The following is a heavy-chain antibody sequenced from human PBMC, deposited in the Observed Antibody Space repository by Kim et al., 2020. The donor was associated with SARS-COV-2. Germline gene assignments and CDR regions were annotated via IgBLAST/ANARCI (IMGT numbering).Heavy chain of an antibody. CDR3: ARGGDGYNYYYYYGMDV. D-gene: IGHD5-12*01. J-gene: IGHJ6*02. Sequence: VKGRFTISRDNAKNSLYLQMNSLRAEDTAVYYCARGGDGYNYYYYYGMDVWGQGTTVTVSS. V-gene: IGHV3-11*05.